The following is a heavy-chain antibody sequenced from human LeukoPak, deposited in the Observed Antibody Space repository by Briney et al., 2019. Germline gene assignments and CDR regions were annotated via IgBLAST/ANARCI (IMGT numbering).Heavy chain of an antibody. D-gene: IGHD6-19*01. CDR1: GGSISSYY. CDR2: IHYRGST. V-gene: IGHV4-59*01. J-gene: IGHJ2*01. CDR3: ARVAEQWLVPNWYFDL. Sequence: PSETLSLTCTVSGGSISSYYWSWIRQSPGEGLEWIGYIHYRGSTNYNPSLKSRVTISVDTSKNQFSLKLSSLTAADTAVYYCARVAEQWLVPNWYFDLWGRGTLVTVSS.